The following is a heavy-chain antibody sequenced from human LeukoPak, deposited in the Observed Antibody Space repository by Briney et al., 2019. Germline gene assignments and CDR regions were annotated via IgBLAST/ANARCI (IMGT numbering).Heavy chain of an antibody. CDR1: GYTFTSYA. Sequence: ASAKVSCKASGYTFTSYAMHWVRQAPGQRLEWMGWINAGNGNTKYSQKFQGRVTIARDTSASTAYMELSSLRSEDTAVYYCARSPLQMSAFDIWGQGTMVTVSS. V-gene: IGHV1-3*01. J-gene: IGHJ3*02. D-gene: IGHD1-1*01. CDR2: INAGNGNT. CDR3: ARSPLQMSAFDI.